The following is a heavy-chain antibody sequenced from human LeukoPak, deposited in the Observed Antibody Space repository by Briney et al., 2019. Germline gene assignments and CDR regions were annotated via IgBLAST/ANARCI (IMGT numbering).Heavy chain of an antibody. J-gene: IGHJ4*02. CDR1: GFSFSGYG. D-gene: IGHD1-26*01. V-gene: IGHV3-30*18. CDR2: ISHDASGE. CDR3: VKALVGQTSGY. Sequence: GGSLRLSCTASGFSFSGYGMHWVRQAPGKGLEWLAVISHDASGEYYADSVKGRFTISRDNAKNMIYLQMISLRAEDTAVYYCVKALVGQTSGYWGQGTRVTVST.